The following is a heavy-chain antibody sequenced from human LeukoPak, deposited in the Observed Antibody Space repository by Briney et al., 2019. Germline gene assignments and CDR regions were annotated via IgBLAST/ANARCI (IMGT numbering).Heavy chain of an antibody. J-gene: IGHJ4*02. CDR3: ARGIVDFWSGYYFDY. D-gene: IGHD3-3*01. CDR1: GYTFTGYY. V-gene: IGHV1-69*13. Sequence: GASVKVSCKASGYTFTGYYMHWVRQAPGQGLEWMGGIIPIFGTANYAQKFQGRVTITADESTSTAYMELSSLRSEDTAMYYCARGIVDFWSGYYFDYWGQGTLVTVSS. CDR2: IIPIFGTA.